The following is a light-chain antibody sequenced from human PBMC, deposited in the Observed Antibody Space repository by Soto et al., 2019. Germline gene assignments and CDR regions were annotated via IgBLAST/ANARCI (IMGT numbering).Light chain of an antibody. V-gene: IGLV1-44*01. CDR3: AAWDASLNGVI. CDR2: SNN. J-gene: IGLJ2*01. CDR1: SSNIGTYT. Sequence: QSVLTQPPSASGTPGQRVTISCSGSSSNIGTYTVNWYQQVPGTAPKLLIFSNNQRPSGVPDRFSGSKSGTSASLAISGLQSEDEADYYCAAWDASLNGVIFGGGTKLTVL.